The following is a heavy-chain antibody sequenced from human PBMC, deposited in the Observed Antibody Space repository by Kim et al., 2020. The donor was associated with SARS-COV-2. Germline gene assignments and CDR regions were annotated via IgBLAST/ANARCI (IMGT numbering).Heavy chain of an antibody. J-gene: IGHJ6*03. CDR1: GGSISSYY. V-gene: IGHV4-59*01. D-gene: IGHD3-16*02. CDR2: IYYSGST. CDR3: ARGGYDYIWGSYRPDYYYYYMDV. Sequence: SETLSLTCTVSGGSISSYYWSWIRQPPGKGLEWIGYIYYSGSTNYNPSLKSRVTISADTSKNQFSLKLSSVTAADTAVYYCARGGYDYIWGSYRPDYYYYYMDVWGKGTTVTVSS.